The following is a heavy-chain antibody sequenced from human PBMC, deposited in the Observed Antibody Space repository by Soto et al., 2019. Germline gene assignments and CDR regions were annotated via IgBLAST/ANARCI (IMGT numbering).Heavy chain of an antibody. V-gene: IGHV3-15*07. D-gene: IGHD6-19*01. Sequence: GGSLRLSCAASGFTFSNAWMNWARQAPGKGLEWVGRIKSKTDGGTTDYAAPVKGRFTISRDDSKNTLYLQMNSLKTEDTAVYYCTTGASAVVHYYYYGMDVWGQGTTVTVFS. CDR2: IKSKTDGGTT. CDR3: TTGASAVVHYYYYGMDV. CDR1: GFTFSNAW. J-gene: IGHJ6*02.